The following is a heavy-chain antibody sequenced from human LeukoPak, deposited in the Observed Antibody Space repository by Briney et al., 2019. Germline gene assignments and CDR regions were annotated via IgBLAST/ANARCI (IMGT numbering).Heavy chain of an antibody. J-gene: IGHJ3*02. Sequence: PGGSLRLSCAASGFTVSNNYMTWVRQAPGKGLEWVSVIYSGGSTYYADSVKGRFTISRDNSKNTLYVQMNSLRVEDTAVYFCARYYYDSGASYGGGAFDIWGQGTMVTVPS. CDR2: IYSGGST. V-gene: IGHV3-53*01. CDR1: GFTVSNNY. CDR3: ARYYYDSGASYGGGAFDI. D-gene: IGHD3-22*01.